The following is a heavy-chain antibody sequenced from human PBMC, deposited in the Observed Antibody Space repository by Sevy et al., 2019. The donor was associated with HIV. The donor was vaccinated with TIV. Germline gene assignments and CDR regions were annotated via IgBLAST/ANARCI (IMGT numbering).Heavy chain of an antibody. CDR3: ARDAGGGTTNSGMDV. CDR2: VYPNSGGT. V-gene: IGHV1-2*06. Sequence: ASVKVSCKASGYTFIDEYLHWVRQARGQGLEWMGRVYPNSGGTNYAQRFQGRVTMTRDTSISTAYMELSRLRSDETAVYYCARDAGGGTTNSGMDVWGQGTTVTVSS. CDR1: GYTFIDEY. D-gene: IGHD1-7*01. J-gene: IGHJ6*02.